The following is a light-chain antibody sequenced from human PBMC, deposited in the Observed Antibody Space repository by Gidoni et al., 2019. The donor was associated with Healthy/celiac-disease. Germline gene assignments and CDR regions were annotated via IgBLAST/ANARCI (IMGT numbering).Light chain of an antibody. CDR3: QQSYSTLGT. J-gene: IGKJ4*01. Sequence: DIQMTQSPSSLSASVGDRVTITCRASQSISSYLNWYQQKPGKALKLLIYAASSLQSGVPSRISGSGSGTDFTLTISSLQPEDFATYYCQQSYSTLGTFGGGTKVEIK. CDR2: AAS. CDR1: QSISSY. V-gene: IGKV1-39*01.